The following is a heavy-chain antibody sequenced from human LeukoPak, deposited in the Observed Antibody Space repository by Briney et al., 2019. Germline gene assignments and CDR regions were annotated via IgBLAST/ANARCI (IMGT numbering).Heavy chain of an antibody. V-gene: IGHV3-7*01. CDR2: IKQDGSEK. D-gene: IGHD6-13*01. J-gene: IGHJ4*02. Sequence: GGSLRLSCAASGFTFSSYWMSWVRQAPGKGLEWVANIKQDGSEKYYADSVRGRFTISRDNSKNTLYLQINSLRAEDTAVYYCAKDEAAAGVDFDYWGQGTLVTVYS. CDR3: AKDEAAAGVDFDY. CDR1: GFTFSSYW.